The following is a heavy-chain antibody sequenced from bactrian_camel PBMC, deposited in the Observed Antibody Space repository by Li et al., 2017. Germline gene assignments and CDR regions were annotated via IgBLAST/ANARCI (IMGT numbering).Heavy chain of an antibody. Sequence: QLVESGGGLVQAGGSLRLSCTVSGFSVDDSAMAWYRQAPGHECQLVSTIVSDGRTYYADSVKGRFTISQDHAKNTVYLQMFSLEPEDTAVYYCTPILGERGYLGQGTQVTVS. CDR2: IVSDGRT. V-gene: IGHV3S63*01. CDR1: GFSVDDSA. D-gene: IGHD1*01. J-gene: IGHJ4*01.